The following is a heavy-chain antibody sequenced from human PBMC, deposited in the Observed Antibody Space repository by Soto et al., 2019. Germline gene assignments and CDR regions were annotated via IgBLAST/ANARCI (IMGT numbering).Heavy chain of an antibody. V-gene: IGHV3-30-3*01. D-gene: IGHD6-13*01. J-gene: IGHJ6*02. Sequence: QVQVVESGGGVVQPGRSLRLSCAASGFSFSSYAMHWVRQAPGKGLEWVAVISYDGSNKYYEDSVKGRFTISRDSSKNTVYLQMNRLRGEDTGVYYCARAPPRGIAAPGTWGSGMDVWGQGTTVTVSS. CDR3: ARAPPRGIAAPGTWGSGMDV. CDR2: ISYDGSNK. CDR1: GFSFSSYA.